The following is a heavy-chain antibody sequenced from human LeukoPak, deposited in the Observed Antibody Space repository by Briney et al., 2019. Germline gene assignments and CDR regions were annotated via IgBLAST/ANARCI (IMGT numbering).Heavy chain of an antibody. J-gene: IGHJ3*02. CDR3: AKLDKVVTPFVVASAFDI. CDR2: ISGSGGST. Sequence: GGSLRLSRAASGFTFSSYAMSWVRQAPGKGLEWVSAISGSGGSTYYADSVKGRFTISRDNSKNTLYLQMNSLRAEDTAVYYCAKLDKVVTPFVVASAFDIWGQGTMVTVSS. V-gene: IGHV3-23*01. CDR1: GFTFSSYA. D-gene: IGHD4-23*01.